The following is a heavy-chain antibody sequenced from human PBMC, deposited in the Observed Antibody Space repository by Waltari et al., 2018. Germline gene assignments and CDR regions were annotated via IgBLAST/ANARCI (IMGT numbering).Heavy chain of an antibody. CDR1: GGTFSSYA. V-gene: IGHV1-69*12. CDR2: IIPIVGTA. J-gene: IGHJ4*02. Sequence: QVQLVQSGAEVKKPGSSVKVSCKASGGTFSSYAISWVRQAPGQGLEWMGGIIPIVGTANYAQKFQGRVTITADESTSTAYMELSSLRSEDTAVYYCAREPSSIAVAGTSNFDYWGQGTLVTVSS. CDR3: AREPSSIAVAGTSNFDY. D-gene: IGHD6-19*01.